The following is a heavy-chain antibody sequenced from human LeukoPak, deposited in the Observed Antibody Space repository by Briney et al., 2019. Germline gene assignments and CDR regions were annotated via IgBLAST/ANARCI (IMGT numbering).Heavy chain of an antibody. Sequence: SETLSLTCAAYGGSFSGYYWSWIRQPPGKGLGWIGEINYSGSTNYNPSLKSRVTISVDTSKNQISLKLSSATAADTAVYYCVRGLYCSGASCSSGNYYYMDVWGKGTTVTVSS. CDR2: INYSGST. D-gene: IGHD2-15*01. V-gene: IGHV4-34*01. CDR3: VRGLYCSGASCSSGNYYYMDV. J-gene: IGHJ6*03. CDR1: GGSFSGYY.